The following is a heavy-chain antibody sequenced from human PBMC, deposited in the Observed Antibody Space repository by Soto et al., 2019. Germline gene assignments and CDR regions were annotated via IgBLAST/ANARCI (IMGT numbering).Heavy chain of an antibody. D-gene: IGHD6-13*01. J-gene: IGHJ6*02. Sequence: PGGSLRLSCAASGFTFSSYGMHWVRQAPGKGLEWVAVIWYDGSNKYYADSVKGRFTISRDNSKNTLYLQMNSLRAEDTAVYYCARDTGIAAAGMNYYGMDVWGQGTTVTVSS. CDR2: IWYDGSNK. V-gene: IGHV3-33*01. CDR3: ARDTGIAAAGMNYYGMDV. CDR1: GFTFSSYG.